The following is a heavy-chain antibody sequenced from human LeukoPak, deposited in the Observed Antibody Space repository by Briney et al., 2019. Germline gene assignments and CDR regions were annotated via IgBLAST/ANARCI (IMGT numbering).Heavy chain of an antibody. J-gene: IGHJ6*02. Sequence: ASGXXFDDXXXXXVXQAXXXXXEWVSGISWNSGSIGYADSVKGRFTISTDNAKNSLYLQMNSLRAEDTALYYCAKGEGSSSYYYYGMDVWGQGTTVTVSS. D-gene: IGHD6-13*01. CDR3: AKGEGSSSYYYYGMDV. CDR2: ISWNSGSI. CDR1: GXXFDDXX. V-gene: IGHV3-9*01.